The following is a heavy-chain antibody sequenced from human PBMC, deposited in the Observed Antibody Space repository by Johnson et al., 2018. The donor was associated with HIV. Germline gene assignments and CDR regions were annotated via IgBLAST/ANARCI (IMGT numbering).Heavy chain of an antibody. V-gene: IGHV3-74*01. Sequence: GSNTNYADSVKGRFTISRDNATNTVYLQIDSLRDEDMAVYYCARGALGSFDIWGQGTMVTVSA. CDR2: GSNT. CDR3: ARGALGSFDI. J-gene: IGHJ3*02. D-gene: IGHD3-10*01.